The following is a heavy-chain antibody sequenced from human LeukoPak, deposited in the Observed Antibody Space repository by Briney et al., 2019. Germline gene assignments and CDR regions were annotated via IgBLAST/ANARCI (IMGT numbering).Heavy chain of an antibody. CDR3: AREGDVDILTGWLGWYFDY. CDR1: GGSISSGSYY. CDR2: IYTSGST. Sequence: PSQTLSLTCTVSGGSISSGSYYWSWIRQPAGKGLEWIGRIYTSGSTNYNPSLKSRVTISVDTSKNQFSLKLSSVTAADTAVYYCAREGDVDILTGWLGWYFDYWGQGTLVTVSS. V-gene: IGHV4-61*02. J-gene: IGHJ4*02. D-gene: IGHD3-9*01.